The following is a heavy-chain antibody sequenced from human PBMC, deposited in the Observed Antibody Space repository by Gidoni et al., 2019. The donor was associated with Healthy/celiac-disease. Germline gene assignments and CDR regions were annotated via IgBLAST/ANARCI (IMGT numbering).Heavy chain of an antibody. Sequence: QVQLVESGGGVVQPGRSLRLSCAASGFTFSSYAMHWVRQAPGKGLEWVAVISYDGSNKYYADSVKGRFTISRDNSKNTLYLQMNSLRAEDTAVYYCARGLRWLQFSGLSFDYWGQGTLVTVSS. J-gene: IGHJ4*02. CDR1: GFTFSSYA. CDR3: ARGLRWLQFSGLSFDY. CDR2: ISYDGSNK. V-gene: IGHV3-30-3*01. D-gene: IGHD5-12*01.